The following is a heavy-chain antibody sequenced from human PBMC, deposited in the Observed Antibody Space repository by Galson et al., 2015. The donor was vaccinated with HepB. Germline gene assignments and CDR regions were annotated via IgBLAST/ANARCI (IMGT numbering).Heavy chain of an antibody. CDR1: GFTFSNYW. CDR3: ARVYGWGSCWDC. CDR2: IKQDGSEI. D-gene: IGHD3-10*01. J-gene: IGHJ4*02. Sequence: SLRLSCAPSGFTFSNYWMSWARQAPGKGLEWVANIKQDGSEIYYVDSVKGRFTISRDNAENTLSLQMNSLRAEDTAVYYCARVYGWGSCWDCWGQGTLVTVSS. V-gene: IGHV3-7*01.